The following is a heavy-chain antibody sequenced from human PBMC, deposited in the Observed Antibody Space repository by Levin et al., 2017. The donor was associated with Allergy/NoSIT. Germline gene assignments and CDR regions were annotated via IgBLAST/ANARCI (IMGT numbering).Heavy chain of an antibody. CDR3: ARARYCSSTSCYRSSDSSWYPDAFDS. D-gene: IGHD2-2*01. Sequence: PGGSLRLSCAASGFTFSSYAMHWVRQAPGKGLEWVAVISYDGSNKYYADSVKGRFTISRDNSKNTLYLQMNSLRAEDTAVYYCARARYCSSTSCYRSSDSSWYPDAFDSWGQGTMVTVSS. J-gene: IGHJ3*02. V-gene: IGHV3-30*04. CDR2: ISYDGSNK. CDR1: GFTFSSYA.